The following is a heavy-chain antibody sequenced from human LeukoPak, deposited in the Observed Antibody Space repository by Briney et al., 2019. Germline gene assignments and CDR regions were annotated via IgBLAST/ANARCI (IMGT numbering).Heavy chain of an antibody. D-gene: IGHD5-18*01. CDR1: GFTFSSYG. Sequence: PGGSLRLSCAASGFTFSSYGMHWVRQAPGKGLEWVAVISYDGSNKYYADSVKCRFTISRDNSKNTLYLQMNSQRAEDTAVYYCAKDRRGYSYGYFDYWGQGTLVTVSS. J-gene: IGHJ4*02. CDR3: AKDRRGYSYGYFDY. V-gene: IGHV3-30*18. CDR2: ISYDGSNK.